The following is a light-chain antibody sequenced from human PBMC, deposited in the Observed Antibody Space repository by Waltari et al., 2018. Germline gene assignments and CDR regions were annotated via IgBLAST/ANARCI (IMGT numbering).Light chain of an antibody. J-gene: IGLJ1*01. CDR1: SRDVGAYNL. CDR3: CSFAGSLYV. Sequence: QSALTQPPSASGSPGQSVTISCTGSSRDVGAYNLVSGYQQRPGRAPKLMIYEVSKRPSGVPDRFSGSKSGNTASLTVSGLQAEDEGDYYCCSFAGSLYVFGTATKVTVL. V-gene: IGLV2-8*01. CDR2: EVS.